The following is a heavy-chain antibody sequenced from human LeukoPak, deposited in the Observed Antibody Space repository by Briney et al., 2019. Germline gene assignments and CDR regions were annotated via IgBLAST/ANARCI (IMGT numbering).Heavy chain of an antibody. V-gene: IGHV4-59*08. CDR1: GGSISSYY. Sequence: SETLSLTCTVSGGSISSYYWSWIRQPPGKGLEWIGYIYYSGSTNYNPSLKSRVTISVDKSKKQFSLTLTSVTAADTAVYYCARQYGSGGFYYRYFDLWGRGTLVTVSS. CDR3: ARQYGSGGFYYRYFDL. D-gene: IGHD3-10*01. J-gene: IGHJ2*01. CDR2: IYYSGST.